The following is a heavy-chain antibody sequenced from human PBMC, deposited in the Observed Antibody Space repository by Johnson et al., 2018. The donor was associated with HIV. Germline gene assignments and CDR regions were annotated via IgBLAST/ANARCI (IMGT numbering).Heavy chain of an antibody. Sequence: VQLVESGGGLIQPGGSLRLSCAASGFSVSTSYMTWVRQAPQTGLEWVSIIYGGGTTYYADSVKGRFTISRDNSKNTQYLQRNSLEVEDTAVDYCPRDTFAGAYGDWPDAFYIWGQGKMVTVSS. J-gene: IGHJ3*02. D-gene: IGHD4-17*01. CDR3: PRDTFAGAYGDWPDAFYI. CDR2: IYGGGTT. V-gene: IGHV3-53*01. CDR1: GFSVSTSY.